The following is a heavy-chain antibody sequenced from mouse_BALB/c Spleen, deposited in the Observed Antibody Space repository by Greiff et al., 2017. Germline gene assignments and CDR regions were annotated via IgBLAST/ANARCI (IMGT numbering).Heavy chain of an antibody. CDR2: IYPGDGDT. V-gene: IGHV1-80*01. CDR3: ARETAMDY. J-gene: IGHJ4*01. CDR1: GYAFSSYW. Sequence: VKLMESGAELVRPGSSVKISCKASGYAFSSYWMNWVKQRPGQGLEWIGQIYPGDGDTNYNGKFKGKATLTADKSSSTAYMQLSSLTSEDSAVYFCARETAMDYWGQGTSVTVSS.